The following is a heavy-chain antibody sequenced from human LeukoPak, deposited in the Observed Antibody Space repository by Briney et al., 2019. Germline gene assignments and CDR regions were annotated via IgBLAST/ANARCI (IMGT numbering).Heavy chain of an antibody. J-gene: IGHJ4*02. CDR2: FDPEDVET. V-gene: IGHV1-24*01. Sequence: ASVKVSCKVSGYTLTELSMHWVRQAPGKGLVCVGGFDPEDVETIYAQKFQVRVTMTEDTSTDTAYMELSSLRSEDTAVYYCATGGVDTAMVTGVYWGQGTLVTVSS. CDR3: ATGGVDTAMVTGVY. D-gene: IGHD5-18*01. CDR1: GYTLTELS.